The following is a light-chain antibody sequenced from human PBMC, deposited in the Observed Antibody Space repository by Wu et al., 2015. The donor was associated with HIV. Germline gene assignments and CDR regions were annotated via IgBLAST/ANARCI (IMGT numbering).Light chain of an antibody. CDR3: QKYNTAPWT. CDR1: QDISRY. J-gene: IGKJ1*01. CDR2: TAS. V-gene: IGKV1-9*01. Sequence: IQLTQSPSSLSASVGDRVTITCRASQDISRYLAWYQQKLGKAPKLLIDTASTLQGGVPSRFSGSGSGTDFTLTISSLQPEDFATYYCQKYNTAPWTFGQGTKVEMK.